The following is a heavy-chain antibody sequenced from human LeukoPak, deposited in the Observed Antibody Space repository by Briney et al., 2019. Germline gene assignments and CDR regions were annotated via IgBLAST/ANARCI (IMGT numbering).Heavy chain of an antibody. CDR3: ARESPSNWGRSGAFDI. Sequence: PGGSLRLSCAASGFTVSSNYMSWVRQAPGKGLEWVSVIYSGGSTYYADSVKGRFTISRDNSKNTLYLQMNSLRAEDTAVYYCARESPSNWGRSGAFDIWGQGTMVTVSS. V-gene: IGHV3-53*01. D-gene: IGHD7-27*01. CDR2: IYSGGST. CDR1: GFTVSSNY. J-gene: IGHJ3*02.